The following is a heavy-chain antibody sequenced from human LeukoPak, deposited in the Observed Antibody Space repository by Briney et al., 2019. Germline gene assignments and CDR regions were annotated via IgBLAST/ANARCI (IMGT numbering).Heavy chain of an antibody. CDR2: IYYSGST. CDR1: GGSISSSSYY. CDR3: ARRRYSFLDY. J-gene: IGHJ4*02. Sequence: SETLSLTCTVSGGSISSSSYYWGWIRQPPGKGLEWIGCIYYSGSTYYNPSLKSRVTISVDTSKNQFSLKLSSVTAADTAVYYCARRRYSFLDYWGQGTLVTVSS. D-gene: IGHD5-18*01. V-gene: IGHV4-39*01.